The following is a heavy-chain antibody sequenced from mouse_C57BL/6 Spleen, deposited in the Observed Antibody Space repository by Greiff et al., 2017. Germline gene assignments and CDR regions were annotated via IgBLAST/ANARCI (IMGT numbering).Heavy chain of an antibody. Sequence: EVQGVESGGDLVKPGGSLKLSCAASGFTFSSYGMSWVRQTPDKRLEWVATISSGGSYTYYPDSVKGRFTISRDNAKNTLYLQMSSLKSEDTAMYYCARRGTTVVARYFDYWGQGTTLTVSS. CDR3: ARRGTTVVARYFDY. J-gene: IGHJ2*01. V-gene: IGHV5-6*01. D-gene: IGHD1-1*01. CDR1: GFTFSSYG. CDR2: ISSGGSYT.